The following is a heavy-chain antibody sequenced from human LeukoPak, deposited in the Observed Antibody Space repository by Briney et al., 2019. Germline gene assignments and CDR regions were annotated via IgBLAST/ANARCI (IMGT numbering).Heavy chain of an antibody. CDR2: ISSSGNT. J-gene: IGHJ4*02. V-gene: IGHV4-39*02. Sequence: SETLSLTCIVSGGSTSGGNYYWGWIRRPPGKGLEWIGGISSSGNTYYNPSLKSRITISVDTSKNHFSLKLSSVTAGDTAVYYCARLGAGPTYYDFWSGYSSFYFDYWGQGTLVTVSS. CDR1: GGSTSGGNYY. D-gene: IGHD3-3*01. CDR3: ARLGAGPTYYDFWSGYSSFYFDY.